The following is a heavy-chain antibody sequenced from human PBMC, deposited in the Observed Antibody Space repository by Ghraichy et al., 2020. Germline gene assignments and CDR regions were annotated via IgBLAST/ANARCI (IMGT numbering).Heavy chain of an antibody. CDR2: IKSKTDGGTT. D-gene: IGHD2-2*02. V-gene: IGHV3-15*01. CDR3: TTGAGYCSSTSCYTPYYYYGMDV. J-gene: IGHJ6*02. Sequence: LTLTCAASGFTFSNAWMSWVRQAPGKGLEWVGRIKSKTDGGTTDYAAPVKGRFTISRDDSKNTLYLQMNSLKTEDTAVYYCTTGAGYCSSTSCYTPYYYYGMDVWGQGTTVTVSS. CDR1: GFTFSNAW.